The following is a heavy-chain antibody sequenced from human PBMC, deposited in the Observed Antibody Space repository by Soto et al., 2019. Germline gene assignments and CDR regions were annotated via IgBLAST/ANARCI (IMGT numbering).Heavy chain of an antibody. CDR2: ISAYNGNT. Sequence: ASVKVSCKASGYTFTSYGISWVRQAPGQGLEWMGWISAYNGNTNYAQKLQGRVTMTTDTSTSTAYMELRSFRSDDTAVYYCARGPLVNYYDSSGYFDYWGQGTLVTVSS. CDR3: ARGPLVNYYDSSGYFDY. V-gene: IGHV1-18*01. D-gene: IGHD3-22*01. CDR1: GYTFTSYG. J-gene: IGHJ4*02.